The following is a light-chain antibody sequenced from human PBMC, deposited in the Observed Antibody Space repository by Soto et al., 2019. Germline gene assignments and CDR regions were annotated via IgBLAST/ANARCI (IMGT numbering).Light chain of an antibody. J-gene: IGKJ4*01. CDR3: QQDYRYPLT. CDR1: QGISDD. Sequence: ALQMTQSPSSLSASVGDSVTITCRASQGISDDLGWYQQEPGKAPKLLIYAASTLERGVPSRFSGSGSGTDFTLTISSLQPEDFATYYCQQDYRYPLTFGGGTKVEMK. V-gene: IGKV1-6*01. CDR2: AAS.